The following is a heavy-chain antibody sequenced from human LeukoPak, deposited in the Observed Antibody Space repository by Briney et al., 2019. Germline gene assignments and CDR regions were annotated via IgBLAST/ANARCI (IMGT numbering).Heavy chain of an antibody. D-gene: IGHD6-19*01. CDR1: EFTFSNYY. V-gene: IGHV3-74*03. J-gene: IGHJ4*02. CDR2: ISPAGTTK. Sequence: GGSLRLSCAASEFTFSNYYMHWVRQAPGKGLVWVSHISPAGTTKTYADSMEGRFTTSRDNAKNTLYLQLNSLRVEDTAMYYCTRGCSDIACPADYWGQGTLVTVSS. CDR3: TRGCSDIACPADY.